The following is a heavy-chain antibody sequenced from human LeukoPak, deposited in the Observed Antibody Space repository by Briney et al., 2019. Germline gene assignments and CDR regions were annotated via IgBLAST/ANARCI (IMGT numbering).Heavy chain of an antibody. D-gene: IGHD1-26*01. V-gene: IGHV4-34*01. Sequence: SETLSLTCAVYGGSLSGCYWSWIRQPPGKELEWIGEFNHSGSTNYNPSLKSRVTISVDTSKNQFSLKLSSVTAADTAVYYCASGYSGSFTGNYYYYMDVWGKGTTVTVSS. CDR2: FNHSGST. CDR1: GGSLSGCY. CDR3: ASGYSGSFTGNYYYYMDV. J-gene: IGHJ6*03.